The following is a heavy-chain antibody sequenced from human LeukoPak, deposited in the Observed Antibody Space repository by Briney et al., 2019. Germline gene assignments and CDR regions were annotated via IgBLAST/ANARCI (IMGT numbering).Heavy chain of an antibody. J-gene: IGHJ3*02. CDR3: ARIRDGYNDAYDI. V-gene: IGHV1-46*01. Sequence: AASVKVSCKASGYTFTNYYMHWVRQAPGQGLEWMGLINPGGGNTNYAQNFQGRVTMTRDTSTSTVYMELSSLRSEDTAIYYCARIRDGYNDAYDIWGQGTVVTVPS. CDR2: INPGGGNT. D-gene: IGHD5-24*01. CDR1: GYTFTNYY.